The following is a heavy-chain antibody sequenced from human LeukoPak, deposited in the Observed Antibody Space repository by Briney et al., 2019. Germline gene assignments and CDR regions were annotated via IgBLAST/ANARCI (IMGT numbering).Heavy chain of an antibody. J-gene: IGHJ4*02. CDR2: ISSSSSYM. V-gene: IGHV3-21*01. CDR1: GFTFSSYS. CDR3: ATPQNDY. Sequence: GGSLRLSCAASGFTFSSYSMNWVRQAPGKGLEWVSSISSSSSYMYYADSVKGRFTISRDNAKNSLYLQMNSLRAEDTAVYYCATPQNDYWGQGTLVTVSS.